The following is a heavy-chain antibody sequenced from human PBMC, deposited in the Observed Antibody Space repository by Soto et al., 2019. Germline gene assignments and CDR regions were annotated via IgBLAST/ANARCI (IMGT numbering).Heavy chain of an antibody. CDR1: GGSISSYY. CDR2: IYYSGST. Sequence: SETLSLTCTVSGGSISSYYWSWIRQPPGKGLEWIGYIYYSGSTNYNPSLKSRVTISVDTSKNQFSLKLSSVTAADTAVYYCARGTYYYDSSGSFAHWCDPWGQGTLVTVS. D-gene: IGHD3-22*01. J-gene: IGHJ5*02. V-gene: IGHV4-59*01. CDR3: ARGTYYYDSSGSFAHWCDP.